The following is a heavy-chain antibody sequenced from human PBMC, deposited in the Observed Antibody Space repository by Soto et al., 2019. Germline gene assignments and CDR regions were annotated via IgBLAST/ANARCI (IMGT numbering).Heavy chain of an antibody. V-gene: IGHV1-8*01. CDR2: MNPNSGNT. J-gene: IGHJ5*02. CDR1: GYTFTSYD. Sequence: QVQLVQSGAEVKKPGASVKVSCNASGYTFTSYDINWVRQATGQGLEWMGWMNPNSGNTGYAQKLQGRVTMTRNTYISTAYMELSSLRSEDTAVYYCARGWDSSSWNGGNWLDPWGQGTLVTVSS. D-gene: IGHD6-13*01. CDR3: ARGWDSSSWNGGNWLDP.